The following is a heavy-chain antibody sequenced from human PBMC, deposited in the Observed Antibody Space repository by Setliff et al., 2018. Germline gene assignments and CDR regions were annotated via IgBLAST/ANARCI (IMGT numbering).Heavy chain of an antibody. J-gene: IGHJ4*02. V-gene: IGHV3-23*03. D-gene: IGHD1-7*01. CDR1: GFTFSAYS. CDR2: IYSGDRNT. Sequence: PGGSLRLSCAASGFTFSAYSMSWVRQAPGKGLEWVSTIYSGDRNTFYIDSVKGRFTIFRDGSKNTLYLQMTSLRVEDTAVYYCAKPQVELRWGFESWGQGTLVTVSS. CDR3: AKPQVELRWGFES.